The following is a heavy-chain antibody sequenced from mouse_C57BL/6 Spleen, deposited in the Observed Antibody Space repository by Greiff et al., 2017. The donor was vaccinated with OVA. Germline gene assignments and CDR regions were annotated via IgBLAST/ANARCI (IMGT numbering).Heavy chain of an antibody. V-gene: IGHV3-6*01. Sequence: ESGPGLVKPSQSLSLTCSVTGYSITSGYYWNWIRQFPGNKLEWMGYISYDGSNNYNPSLKNRISITRDTSKNQFFLKLNSVTTEDTATYYCAIWLPHYYAMDYWGQGTSVTVSS. D-gene: IGHD2-2*01. CDR3: AIWLPHYYAMDY. CDR1: GYSITSGYY. CDR2: ISYDGSN. J-gene: IGHJ4*01.